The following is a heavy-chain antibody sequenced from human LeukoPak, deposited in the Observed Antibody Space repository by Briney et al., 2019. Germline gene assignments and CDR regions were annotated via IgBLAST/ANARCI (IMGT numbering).Heavy chain of an antibody. V-gene: IGHV3-23*01. CDR1: GFTFSSYA. Sequence: PGGSLRLSCAASGFTFSSYAMSWVRQAPGKGLEWVSAISGSGGSTYYADSVKGRFTISRDNSKNTLYLQMNSLRAEDTAVYYCAKDPNDYYDSWAFDYWGQGTLVTVSS. CDR2: ISGSGGST. D-gene: IGHD3-22*01. J-gene: IGHJ4*02. CDR3: AKDPNDYYDSWAFDY.